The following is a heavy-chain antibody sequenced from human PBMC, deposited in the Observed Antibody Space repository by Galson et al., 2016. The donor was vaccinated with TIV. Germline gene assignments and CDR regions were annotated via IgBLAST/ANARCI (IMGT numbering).Heavy chain of an antibody. Sequence: SVKVSCKASGDTISSYVFNWVRLAPGQGLEWMGGIIPLFRTTNYAQKFQGRVTITADESTNTAYLELNSLRSGDTAVYYCASDRNTAFDTYNYYYGMDVWGQGTTVTVSS. J-gene: IGHJ6*02. CDR2: IIPLFRTT. CDR3: ASDRNTAFDTYNYYYGMDV. CDR1: GDTISSYV. V-gene: IGHV1-69*13. D-gene: IGHD5-18*01.